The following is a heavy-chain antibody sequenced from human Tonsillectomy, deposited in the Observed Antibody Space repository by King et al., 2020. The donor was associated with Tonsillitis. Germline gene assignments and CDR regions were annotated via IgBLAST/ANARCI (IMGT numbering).Heavy chain of an antibody. D-gene: IGHD3-22*01. CDR2: ISSYGGST. Sequence: VQLVESGGGLVQRGGSLRLSCSASGFTFSSHSMHWVRQAPGKGLEYLSAISSYGGSTYYADSVKGRFTISRDNSKNTLYLQMTSLRAEDTAVYYCVNGGEGYYYFDSSGPFDYWGQGTLVTVSS. V-gene: IGHV3-64D*06. CDR3: VNGGEGYYYFDSSGPFDY. J-gene: IGHJ4*02. CDR1: GFTFSSHS.